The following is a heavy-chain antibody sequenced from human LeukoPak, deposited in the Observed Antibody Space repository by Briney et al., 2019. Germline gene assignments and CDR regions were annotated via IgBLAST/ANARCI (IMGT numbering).Heavy chain of an antibody. V-gene: IGHV4-39*01. CDR2: IYYSGST. Sequence: SETLSLTCTVSGGSISSSGYYWGWIRQPPGKGLEWIGSIYYSGSTYYNPSLKSRVTISVDTSKNQFSLKLSSVTAADTAVYYCARQGLERGFGDPWGQGTLVTVSS. D-gene: IGHD3-10*01. CDR1: GGSISSSGYY. CDR3: ARQGLERGFGDP. J-gene: IGHJ5*02.